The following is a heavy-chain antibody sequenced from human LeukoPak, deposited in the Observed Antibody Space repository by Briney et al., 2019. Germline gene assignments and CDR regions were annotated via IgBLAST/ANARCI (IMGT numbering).Heavy chain of an antibody. Sequence: GGSLRLSCAASGFSVNSNYMSWVRQAPGKGLEWVLVIYSGGSTYYSDSVKGRFTISRHISKNTLYLQMNSLRAEDTAVYYCARAGPYDAFDIWGQGTMVTVSS. CDR3: ARAGPYDAFDI. J-gene: IGHJ3*02. CDR1: GFSVNSNY. V-gene: IGHV3-53*04. D-gene: IGHD1-14*01. CDR2: IYSGGST.